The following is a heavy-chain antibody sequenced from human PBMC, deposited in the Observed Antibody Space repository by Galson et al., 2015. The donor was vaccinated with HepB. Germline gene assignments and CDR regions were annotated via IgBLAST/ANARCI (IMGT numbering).Heavy chain of an antibody. V-gene: IGHV1-69*13. CDR2: IIPIFGTA. D-gene: IGHD4-17*01. CDR1: GGTFSSYA. CDR3: ASADYGDYYYYYYMDV. Sequence: SVKVSCKASGGTFSSYAISWVRQAPGQGLEWMGGIIPIFGTANYAQKFQGRVTITADESTSTAYMEPSSLRSEDTAVYYCASADYGDYYYYYYMDVWGKGTTVTVSS. J-gene: IGHJ6*03.